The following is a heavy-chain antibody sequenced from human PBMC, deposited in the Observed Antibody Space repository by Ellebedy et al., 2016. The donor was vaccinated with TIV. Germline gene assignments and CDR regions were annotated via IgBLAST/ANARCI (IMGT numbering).Heavy chain of an antibody. J-gene: IGHJ3*02. CDR1: GGSIINYY. Sequence: MPSETLSLTCTVSGGSIINYYWSWIRPPPGKGLAWIRYIYYSWSTDYNPSLKSRVTISVDTSKNQFSLNLSSVTAADTAVYYCARVKTAAGLDSFDIWGQGTMVTVSS. D-gene: IGHD6-13*01. CDR3: ARVKTAAGLDSFDI. V-gene: IGHV4-59*08. CDR2: IYYSWST.